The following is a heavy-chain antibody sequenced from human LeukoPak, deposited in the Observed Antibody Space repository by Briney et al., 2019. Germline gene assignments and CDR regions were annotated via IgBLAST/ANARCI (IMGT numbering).Heavy chain of an antibody. V-gene: IGHV4-59*11. Sequence: SETLSLTCTVSGGSISSHYWSWIRQPPGKGLEWIGYIYYSGSTNYNPSLKSRVTISVDTSKNQFSLKLSSVTAADTAVYYCARGVAVAGSVYNWFDPWGQGTLVTVSS. CDR2: IYYSGST. CDR3: ARGVAVAGSVYNWFDP. D-gene: IGHD6-19*01. CDR1: GGSISSHY. J-gene: IGHJ5*02.